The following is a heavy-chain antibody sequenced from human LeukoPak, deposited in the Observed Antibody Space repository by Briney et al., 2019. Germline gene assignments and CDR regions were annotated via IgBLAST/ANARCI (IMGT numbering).Heavy chain of an antibody. CDR1: GYSISSGYY. Sequence: SETLSLTCAVSGYSISSGYYWGWIRQPPGKGLEWIGSIYHSGSTYYNPSLKSRVTISVDTSKNQFSLKLSSVTAADTAVYYCARRQGYYYDSSGYHDAFDIWSQGTMVTVSS. V-gene: IGHV4-38-2*01. D-gene: IGHD3-22*01. J-gene: IGHJ3*02. CDR2: IYHSGST. CDR3: ARRQGYYYDSSGYHDAFDI.